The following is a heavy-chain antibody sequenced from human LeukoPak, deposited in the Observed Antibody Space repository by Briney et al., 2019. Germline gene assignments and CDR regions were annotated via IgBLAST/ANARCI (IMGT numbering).Heavy chain of an antibody. CDR1: GYTFTSYD. CDR2: MNRNSGNT. V-gene: IGHV1-8*03. D-gene: IGHD6-19*01. Sequence: ASVKVSCKASGYTFTSYDINWVRQAPGQGLEWMGWMNRNSGNTGYAQKFQGRVTITRNTSISTAYMGLSSLRSEDTAVYYCARGPVYSSGWYRVLYFDYWGQGTLVTVSS. CDR3: ARGPVYSSGWYRVLYFDY. J-gene: IGHJ4*02.